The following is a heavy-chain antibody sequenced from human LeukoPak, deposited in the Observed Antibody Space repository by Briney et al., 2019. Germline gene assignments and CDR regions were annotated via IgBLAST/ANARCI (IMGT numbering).Heavy chain of an antibody. D-gene: IGHD6-19*01. V-gene: IGHV4-39*01. CDR1: GGSISSSSYY. CDR2: IYYSGST. J-gene: IGHJ5*02. CDR3: ARLEIYISGWYRSAWFDP. Sequence: PSETLSLTCTVSGGSISSSSYYWGWIRQPPGKGLEWIGSIYYSGSTYYNPSLKSRVTISVDTSKNQFSLKLSSVTAADTAVYYRARLEIYISGWYRSAWFDPWGQGTLVTVSS.